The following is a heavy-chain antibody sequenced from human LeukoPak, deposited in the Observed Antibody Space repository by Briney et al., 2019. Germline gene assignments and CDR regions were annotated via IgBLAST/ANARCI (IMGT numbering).Heavy chain of an antibody. CDR2: INQDGSKK. D-gene: IGHD3-22*01. J-gene: IGHJ3*02. CDR3: ARGPYDTSSYGAFDI. CDR1: GFTFSTYW. V-gene: IGHV3-7*01. Sequence: GGSPRLSCAASGFTFSTYWMSWVRQAPGKGLEWVANINQDGSKKSYVDSVKGRFTISRDNTENSLYLQMNSLRAEDTAVYYCARGPYDTSSYGAFDIWGQGTMVTVSS.